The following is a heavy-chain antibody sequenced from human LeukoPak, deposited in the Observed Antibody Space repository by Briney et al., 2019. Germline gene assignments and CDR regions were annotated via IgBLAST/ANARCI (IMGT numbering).Heavy chain of an antibody. J-gene: IGHJ4*02. CDR2: IYYSGST. Sequence: PSEALSLTCTVSGGSLSSYYWSWIRQPPGKGLEWIGHIYYSGSTNYNPSLKSRVTISVDTSKNQFSLKLSSVTAADTAVYYCAREGAAAEGFDYWGQGTLVTVSS. D-gene: IGHD6-13*01. CDR3: AREGAAAEGFDY. CDR1: GGSLSSYY. V-gene: IGHV4-59*01.